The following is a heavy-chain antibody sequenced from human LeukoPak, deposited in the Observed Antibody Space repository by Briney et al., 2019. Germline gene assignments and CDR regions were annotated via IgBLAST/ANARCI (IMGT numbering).Heavy chain of an antibody. D-gene: IGHD6-13*01. Sequence: GGSLRLSCAASGFTFSSYGMHWVRQAPGKGLEGVAVIWYDGSKKYYADSVKGRFTICRDNPKNTLYLQMNSLRAEDTDVYYCARECIAPGVYFDLWVRGTLATVSS. CDR3: ARECIAPGVYFDL. V-gene: IGHV3-33*01. J-gene: IGHJ2*01. CDR2: IWYDGSKK. CDR1: GFTFSSYG.